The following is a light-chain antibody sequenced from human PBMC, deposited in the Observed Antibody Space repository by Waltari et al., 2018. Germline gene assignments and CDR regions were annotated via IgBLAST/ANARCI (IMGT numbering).Light chain of an antibody. CDR2: DAS. V-gene: IGKV3-20*01. J-gene: IGKJ4*01. CDR1: QSVGSHY. Sequence: EIVLTQSPGTLSLSPGERATIPCRASQSVGSHYLAWYHQKPGQAPRLLIYDASSRATGIPDRFSGSGSGTDFTLTISRLEPEDFAVYHCQQYGNSPLTFGGGTKVEIK. CDR3: QQYGNSPLT.